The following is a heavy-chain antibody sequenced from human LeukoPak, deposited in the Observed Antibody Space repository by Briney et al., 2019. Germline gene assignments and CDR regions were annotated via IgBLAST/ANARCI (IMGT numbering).Heavy chain of an antibody. Sequence: GGSLRLSCAASGFTFSTYWMHWVRQGPGKGLVWVSRINPDGSGTSHADSVKGRFTISRDNAKNTLYLQMNSLRAEDTAVYYCARDVFYYGSGSADYWGQGTLVTVSS. CDR2: INPDGSGT. V-gene: IGHV3-74*01. J-gene: IGHJ4*02. CDR3: ARDVFYYGSGSADY. D-gene: IGHD3-10*01. CDR1: GFTFSTYW.